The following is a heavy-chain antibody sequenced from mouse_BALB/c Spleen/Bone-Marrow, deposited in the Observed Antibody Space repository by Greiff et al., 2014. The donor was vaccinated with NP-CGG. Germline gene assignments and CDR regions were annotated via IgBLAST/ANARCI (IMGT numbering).Heavy chain of an antibody. Sequence: DVMLVESGGGLVQPGGSLNLACVASGFDFGGYWMSWARLAPGKGLEWIGEINPGSSTINYSPSLKDKFIISRDNAKNTLCLQMSKVRSEDTALYYCARLGHYGSHDNWGQGTTLTVSS. CDR1: GFDFGGYW. D-gene: IGHD1-2*01. CDR2: INPGSSTI. V-gene: IGHV4-2*02. J-gene: IGHJ2*01. CDR3: ARLGHYGSHDN.